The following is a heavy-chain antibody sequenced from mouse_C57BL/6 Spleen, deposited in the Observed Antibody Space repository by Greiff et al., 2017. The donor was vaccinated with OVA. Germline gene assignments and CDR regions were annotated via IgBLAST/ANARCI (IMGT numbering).Heavy chain of an antibody. V-gene: IGHV5-17*01. CDR1: GFTFSDYG. J-gene: IGHJ3*01. CDR2: ISSGSSTI. D-gene: IGHD2-10*01. CDR3: ARWGLLCAY. Sequence: EVQVVESGGGLVKPGGSLKLSCAASGFTFSDYGMHWVRQAPEKGLEWVAYISSGSSTIYYADTVKGRFTISRDNAKNTLFLQMTSLRSEDTAMYYCARWGLLCAYWGQGTLVTVSA.